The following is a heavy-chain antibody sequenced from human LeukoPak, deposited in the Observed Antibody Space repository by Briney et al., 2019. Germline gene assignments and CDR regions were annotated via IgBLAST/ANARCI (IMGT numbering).Heavy chain of an antibody. Sequence: ASVKVSCKASGYTFTGYYMHWVRQAPGQGLEWMGWINPNSGGTNYAPTFQGRVTMTRDTSISTAYMELSRLRSDDTAVYYCARAFLWLGELVESYWGQGNLVTVSS. V-gene: IGHV1-2*02. CDR3: ARAFLWLGELVESY. J-gene: IGHJ4*02. CDR2: INPNSGGT. D-gene: IGHD3-10*01. CDR1: GYTFTGYY.